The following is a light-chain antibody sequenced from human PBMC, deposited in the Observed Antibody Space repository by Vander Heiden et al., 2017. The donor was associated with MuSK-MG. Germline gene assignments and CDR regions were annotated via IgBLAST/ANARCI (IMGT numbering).Light chain of an antibody. CDR1: QGISSY. J-gene: IGKJ2*01. Sequence: DIQLTQSPSFLSASVGDRVTITCRASQGISSYLAWYQQNPGKAPKLLIYAASTLQSGVPSRFSGSGSGTEFTLTISSLQTEDFATYYCKQLNSYPPDTFGQGTKLEIK. V-gene: IGKV1-9*01. CDR3: KQLNSYPPDT. CDR2: AAS.